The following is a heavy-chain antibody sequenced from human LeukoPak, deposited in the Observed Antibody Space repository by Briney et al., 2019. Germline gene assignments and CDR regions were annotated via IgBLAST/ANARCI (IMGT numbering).Heavy chain of an antibody. V-gene: IGHV3-48*01. CDR3: ARPYCASTSCPTFEY. CDR2: ISSGSDTI. CDR1: GFAFSSYN. J-gene: IGHJ4*02. Sequence: GGSLRLSCAASGFAFSSYNMNWVRQAPGKGLEWVSYISSGSDTIFYADSVKGRFTIYRDNAKTSLYLQMNSLRAEDTAVYYCARPYCASTSCPTFEYWGQGTLVTVSS. D-gene: IGHD2-2*01.